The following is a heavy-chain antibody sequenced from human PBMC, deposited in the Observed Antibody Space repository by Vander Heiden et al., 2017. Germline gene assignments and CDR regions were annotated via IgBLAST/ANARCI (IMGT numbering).Heavy chain of an antibody. CDR3: AKDMYSSGWSDYYYYYGMDV. J-gene: IGHJ6*02. CDR2: RSYDGSNK. V-gene: IGHV3-30*18. CDR1: GFTFRRYG. D-gene: IGHD6-19*01. Sequence: QVQLVASGGGVVQPGRSLRLSCAASGFTFRRYGMHVVRQAPGKGLEWGAVRSYDGSNKDYADSVKGRLTISRDNSKNTLYLQMNSLRAEDTAVYYCAKDMYSSGWSDYYYYYGMDVWGQGTTVTVSS.